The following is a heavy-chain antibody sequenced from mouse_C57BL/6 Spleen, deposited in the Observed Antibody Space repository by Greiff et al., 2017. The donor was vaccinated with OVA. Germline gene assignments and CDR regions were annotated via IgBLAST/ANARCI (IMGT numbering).Heavy chain of an antibody. CDR2: IDPESGGT. CDR3: TRSQPYGNLNYYAMDY. V-gene: IGHV1-15*01. D-gene: IGHD2-1*01. J-gene: IGHJ4*01. Sequence: QVQLQQSGAELVRPGASVTLSCKASGYTFTDYEMHWVKQTPVHGLEWIGAIDPESGGTAYNQKFTGKAILTADKSSSTAYMELRSLTSEDSAVYYCTRSQPYGNLNYYAMDYWGQGTSVTVSS. CDR1: GYTFTDYE.